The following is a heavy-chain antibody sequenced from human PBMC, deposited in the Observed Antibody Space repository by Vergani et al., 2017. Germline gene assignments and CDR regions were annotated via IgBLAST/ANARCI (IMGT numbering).Heavy chain of an antibody. CDR1: GFTFSSYE. CDR2: IGSSGSTI. V-gene: IGHV3-48*03. J-gene: IGHJ5*02. Sequence: EVKLVEPGGGLVQPGGSLRLSCAASGFTFSSYEMNWVRQAPGKGLEWVSYIGSSGSTIYYADSVKGRFTISRDNAKNSLYLQMNSLRAEDTAVYYCARDSNDYGDYDNLFDPWGQGTLVTVSS. D-gene: IGHD4-17*01. CDR3: ARDSNDYGDYDNLFDP.